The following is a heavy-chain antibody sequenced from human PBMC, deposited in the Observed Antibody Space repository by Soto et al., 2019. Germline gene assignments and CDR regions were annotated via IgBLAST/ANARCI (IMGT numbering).Heavy chain of an antibody. CDR1: GFNFSGSA. J-gene: IGHJ4*02. CDR2: IRSKANSYAT. V-gene: IGHV3-73*01. D-gene: IGHD3-10*01. Sequence: PGGSLSLSCAASGFNFSGSAMHWVRQASGKGLEWVGRIRSKANSYATAYAASVKGRFTISRDDSKNTAYLQMNSLKTEDTAVYYCTRLHYGYSILWGQGTLVTVSS. CDR3: TRLHYGYSIL.